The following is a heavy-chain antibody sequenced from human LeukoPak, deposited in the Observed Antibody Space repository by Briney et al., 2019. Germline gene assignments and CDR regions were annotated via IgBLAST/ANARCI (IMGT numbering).Heavy chain of an antibody. CDR3: AKDRYRMVRGVGFDY. CDR2: ISGSGGST. CDR1: GLTFSSYA. Sequence: GGSLRLSCAASGLTFSSYAMSWVRQAPGKGLEWVSAISGSGGSTYYADSVKGRFTISRDNSKNTLYLQMNSLRAEDTAVYYCAKDRYRMVRGVGFDYWGQGTLVTVSS. D-gene: IGHD3-10*01. V-gene: IGHV3-23*01. J-gene: IGHJ4*02.